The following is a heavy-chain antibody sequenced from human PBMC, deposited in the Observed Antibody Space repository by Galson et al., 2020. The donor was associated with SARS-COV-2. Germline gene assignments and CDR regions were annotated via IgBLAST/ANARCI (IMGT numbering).Heavy chain of an antibody. CDR1: GYSFSGYY. J-gene: IGHJ4*02. V-gene: IGHV1-2*06. D-gene: IGHD3-16*01. Sequence: ASVKVSCKASGYSFSGYYIHWVRQAPGQGPEWMGRISPKGDDTRYAQKFQGRVTLTRDSSINTAYMELRGLRSDDTALYYCARATRDEQVLLLSFWGIVTSTNFFDFWGQGALVTVSS. CDR2: ISPKGDDT. CDR3: ARATRDEQVLLLSFWGIVTSTNFFDF.